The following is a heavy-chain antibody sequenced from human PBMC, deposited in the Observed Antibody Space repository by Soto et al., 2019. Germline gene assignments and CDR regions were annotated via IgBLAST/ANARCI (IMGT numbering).Heavy chain of an antibody. Sequence: AAVKVSCKASGYTFTSYYMHWVRQAPGQGLEWMGIINPSGGSTSYAQKFQGRVTMTRDTSTSTVYMELSSLRSEDTAVYYCAREGPSDAFDIWGQGTLVTVSS. V-gene: IGHV1-46*01. CDR3: AREGPSDAFDI. CDR1: GYTFTSYY. CDR2: INPSGGST. J-gene: IGHJ3*02.